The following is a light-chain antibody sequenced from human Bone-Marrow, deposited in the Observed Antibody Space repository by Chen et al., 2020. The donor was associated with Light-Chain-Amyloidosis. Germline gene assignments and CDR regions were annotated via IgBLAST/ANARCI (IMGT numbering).Light chain of an antibody. Sequence: ESVLTQYPGTLSLSPGEGANLPCRASQTISSNYLTWYQQKFGQAPRLLIYGSSSRATGIPDRFTGSGSGTDFTLTINRLEPEDFAMYYCQQYGTSPLTFGGGTKVEIK. V-gene: IGKV3-20*01. CDR1: QTISSNY. CDR2: GSS. J-gene: IGKJ4*01. CDR3: QQYGTSPLT.